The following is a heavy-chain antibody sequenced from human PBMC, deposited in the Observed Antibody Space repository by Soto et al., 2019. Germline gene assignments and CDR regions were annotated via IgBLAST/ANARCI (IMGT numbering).Heavy chain of an antibody. CDR1: GFTFRSYV. V-gene: IGHV3-30*19. CDR3: ARRGTTGGLDV. D-gene: IGHD3-16*01. Sequence: QVQLVESGGGVVQPGTSPRVSCVGSGFTFRSYVIHWVRQAPGKGLEWVALTSYDGSDKYYGDSVRGRFTISRDNSRNTVDLQMDSLRLDDTALYYCARRGTTGGLDVWGQGTLVSVSS. CDR2: TSYDGSDK. J-gene: IGHJ1*01.